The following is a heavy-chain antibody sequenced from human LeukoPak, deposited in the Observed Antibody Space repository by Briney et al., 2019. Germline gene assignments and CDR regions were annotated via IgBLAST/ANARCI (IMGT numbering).Heavy chain of an antibody. CDR3: ARASAVAGTRDY. J-gene: IGHJ4*02. CDR2: IKSDGSDK. V-gene: IGHV3-7*01. CDR1: GLTFDDYG. D-gene: IGHD6-19*01. Sequence: PGGSLRLSCAVSGLTFDDYGMSWVRQAPGKGLEWVANIKSDGSDKYYVDSVKGRFTISRDNAKNSLYLQMNSLRAEDTAIYYCARASAVAGTRDYWGQGTLVTVSS.